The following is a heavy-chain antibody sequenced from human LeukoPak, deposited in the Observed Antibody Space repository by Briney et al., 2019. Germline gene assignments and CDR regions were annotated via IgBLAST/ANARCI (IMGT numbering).Heavy chain of an antibody. CDR1: GGTFSSYA. CDR2: IIPIFGTA. D-gene: IGHD4-23*01. V-gene: IGHV1-69*13. CDR3: ARSEDYGGNPYYYYYYMDV. J-gene: IGHJ6*03. Sequence: ASVKVSCKASGGTFSSYAISWVRQAPGQGLEWMGGIIPIFGTANYAQEFQGRVTITADESTSTAYMELSSLRSEDTAVYYCARSEDYGGNPYYYYYYMDVWGKGTTVTVSS.